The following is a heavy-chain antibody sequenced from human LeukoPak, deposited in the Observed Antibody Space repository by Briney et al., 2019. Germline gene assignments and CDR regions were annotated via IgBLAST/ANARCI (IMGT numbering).Heavy chain of an antibody. CDR3: ARLTMVRGVIYGTDWYFDL. Sequence: SETLSLTCTVSGGSISSDYWSWIRQPPGKGLEWIGYIYYSGSTNYNPYLKSRVTISVGTSKNQFSLKLNSVTAADTAVYYCARLTMVRGVIYGTDWYFDLWGRGTLVTVSS. D-gene: IGHD3-10*01. CDR1: GGSISSDY. V-gene: IGHV4-59*08. J-gene: IGHJ2*01. CDR2: IYYSGST.